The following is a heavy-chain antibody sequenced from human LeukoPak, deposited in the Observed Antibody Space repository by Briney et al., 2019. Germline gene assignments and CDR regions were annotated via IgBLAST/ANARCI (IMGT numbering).Heavy chain of an antibody. CDR1: GFTFSSYA. J-gene: IGHJ3*02. CDR3: AREPQGDSSGYDAFDI. D-gene: IGHD3-22*01. V-gene: IGHV3-66*01. Sequence: PGGSLRLSCAASGFTFSSYAMTWVRQAPGKGLEWVSVIYSGGSTYYADSVKGRFTLSRDNSKNTLFLQMNSLRAKDTAVYYCAREPQGDSSGYDAFDIWGQGTMVTVSS. CDR2: IYSGGST.